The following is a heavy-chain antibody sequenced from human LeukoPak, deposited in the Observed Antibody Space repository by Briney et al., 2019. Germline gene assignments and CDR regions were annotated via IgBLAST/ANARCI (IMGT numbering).Heavy chain of an antibody. D-gene: IGHD3-10*01. CDR2: IYYSGST. CDR1: GGSISSYY. J-gene: IGHJ3*02. CDR3: ARDVGYGSGTAPHAFDI. V-gene: IGHV4-59*01. Sequence: KTSETLSLTCTVSGGSISSYYWSWIRQPPGKGLEWIGYIYYSGSTNYNPSLKSRVTISVDTSKNQFSLKLSSVTAADTAVYYCARDVGYGSGTAPHAFDIWGQGTMVTVSS.